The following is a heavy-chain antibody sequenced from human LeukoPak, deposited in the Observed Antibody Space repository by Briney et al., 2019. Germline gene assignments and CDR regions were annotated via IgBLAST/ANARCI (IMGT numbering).Heavy chain of an antibody. CDR2: MNPNSGNT. CDR3: ARSGYTRGEIDY. D-gene: IGHD3-3*01. CDR1: GYTFTSYD. V-gene: IGHV1-8*01. Sequence: ASVKVSCKASGYTFTSYDINWVRQATGQGLERMGWMNPNSGNTGYAQKFQGRVTMTRNTSISTAYMELSSLRSEDTAVYYCARSGYTRGEIDYWGQGTLVTVSS. J-gene: IGHJ4*02.